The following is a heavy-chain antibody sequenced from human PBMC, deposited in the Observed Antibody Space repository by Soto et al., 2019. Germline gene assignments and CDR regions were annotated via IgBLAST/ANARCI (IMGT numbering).Heavy chain of an antibody. CDR3: VKDPQGHSGYDEHAFDI. J-gene: IGHJ3*02. CDR1: GFTFSSYA. V-gene: IGHV3-64D*06. Sequence: SGGSLRLSCSASGFTFSSYAMHWVRQAPGKGLEYVSAISSNGGSTYYADSVKGRFTISRDNSKNTLYLQMSSLRAEDTAVYYCVKDPQGHSGYDEHAFDIWGQGTMVTVS. CDR2: ISSNGGST. D-gene: IGHD5-12*01.